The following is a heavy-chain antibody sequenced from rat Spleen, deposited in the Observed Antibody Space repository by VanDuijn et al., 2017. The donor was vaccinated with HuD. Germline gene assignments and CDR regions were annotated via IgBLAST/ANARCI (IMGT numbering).Heavy chain of an antibody. J-gene: IGHJ2*01. V-gene: IGHV5-7*01. D-gene: IGHD1-1*01. Sequence: EVQLVESDGGLVQPGRSLKLSCAASGFIFSDHYVAWVRQAPTKGLEWVATISYDGSTTYYRDSVKGRFTISRDNGKTTLYLQMDSLRSEDTASYSCARQWYYFGYWGQGVMVTVSS. CDR2: ISYDGSTT. CDR3: ARQWYYFGY. CDR1: GFIFSDHY.